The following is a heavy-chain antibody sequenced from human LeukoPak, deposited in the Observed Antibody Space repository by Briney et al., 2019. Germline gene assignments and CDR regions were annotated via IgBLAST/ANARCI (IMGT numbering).Heavy chain of an antibody. CDR1: GYTFTGYY. V-gene: IGHV1-2*02. Sequence: ASVKVSCKASGYTFTGYYMHWVRQAPGQGLEWMGWINPNSGGTNYAQKFQGRVTMTRDTSISTAYMELSSLRSEDTAVYYCARRSPAYCFGDCYLDYWGQGTLVTVSS. CDR3: ARRSPAYCFGDCYLDY. D-gene: IGHD2-21*02. CDR2: INPNSGGT. J-gene: IGHJ4*02.